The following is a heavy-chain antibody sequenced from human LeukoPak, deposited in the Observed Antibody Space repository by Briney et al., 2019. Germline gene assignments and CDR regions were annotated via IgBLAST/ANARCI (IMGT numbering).Heavy chain of an antibody. D-gene: IGHD2-2*01. CDR2: INHSGST. J-gene: IGHJ5*02. CDR3: ARGYCSSTSCQGVVWFDP. CDR1: GGSFSGYY. Sequence: SETLSLTCAVYGGSFSGYYWSWIRQPPGKGLEWIGEINHSGSTNYNPSLKSRVTISVDTSKNQFSLKLSSVTAADTAVYYCARGYCSSTSCQGVVWFDPWGQGTLVSVSS. V-gene: IGHV4-34*01.